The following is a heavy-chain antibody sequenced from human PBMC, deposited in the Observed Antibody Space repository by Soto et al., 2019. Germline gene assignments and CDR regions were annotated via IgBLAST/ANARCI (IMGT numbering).Heavy chain of an antibody. D-gene: IGHD3-10*01. J-gene: IGHJ4*02. CDR1: GYTFTSYG. Sequence: QVQLVQSGAEVKKPGASVKVSCKASGYTFTSYGISWVRQAPGQGLEWMGWISAYNGNTNYAQKLQGRVTMTTDTATSTAYMELRSLRSDDTAVYYCARPSLLWFGEERAHYFDYWGQGTLVTVSS. CDR2: ISAYNGNT. V-gene: IGHV1-18*01. CDR3: ARPSLLWFGEERAHYFDY.